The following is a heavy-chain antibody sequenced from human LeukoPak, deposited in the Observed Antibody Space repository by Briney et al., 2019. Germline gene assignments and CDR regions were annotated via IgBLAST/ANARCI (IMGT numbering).Heavy chain of an antibody. D-gene: IGHD5-18*01. Sequence: ASVKVSCKASEYTFTNYDINWVRQATGQGLEWVGWVNPHSGNTGYAQKFQGRVTMTRNTSISTAYMELSSLRSEDTAVYYCARDLRGYSYGYDYWGQGTLVSVSS. V-gene: IGHV1-8*01. CDR1: EYTFTNYD. CDR2: VNPHSGNT. J-gene: IGHJ4*02. CDR3: ARDLRGYSYGYDY.